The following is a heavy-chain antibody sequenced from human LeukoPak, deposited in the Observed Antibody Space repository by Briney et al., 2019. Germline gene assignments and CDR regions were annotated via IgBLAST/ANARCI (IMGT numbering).Heavy chain of an antibody. D-gene: IGHD6-13*01. J-gene: IGHJ4*02. Sequence: GGSLRLSCAASGFTFSTYSMSWVRQAPGKGLEWVSYISSGSGAIYYADSVRGRFTISRDNAKNSLYLQMNSLRAEDTAVFYCARYGTSWSFDFWGQGTLVTVSS. CDR3: ARYGTSWSFDF. CDR1: GFTFSTYS. CDR2: ISSGSGAI. V-gene: IGHV3-48*04.